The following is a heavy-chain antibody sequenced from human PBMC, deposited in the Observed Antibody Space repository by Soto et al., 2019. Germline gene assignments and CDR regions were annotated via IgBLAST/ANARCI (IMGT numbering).Heavy chain of an antibody. Sequence: QVQLQQSGPGLVKPSQTLSLTCAISGDSVSSNSAAWNWIRQSPSRGLEWLGRTYYRSKWYNDYALSVKSRITINPHTSKNQFSLQLNSVTPEDTAVYYCARVLHMRAVAGIYYYYYGMDVWGQGTTVTVSS. CDR3: ARVLHMRAVAGIYYYYYGMDV. D-gene: IGHD6-19*01. CDR1: GDSVSSNSAA. J-gene: IGHJ6*02. V-gene: IGHV6-1*01. CDR2: TYYRSKWYN.